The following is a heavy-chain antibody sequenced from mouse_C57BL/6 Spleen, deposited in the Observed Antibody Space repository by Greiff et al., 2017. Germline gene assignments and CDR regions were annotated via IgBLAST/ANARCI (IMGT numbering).Heavy chain of an antibody. CDR1: GFSFNTYA. CDR3: VRQRWGDWYFDV. D-gene: IGHD1-1*02. Sequence: EVHLVESGGGLVQPKGSLKFSCAASGFSFNTYAMNWVRQAPGKGLEWVARIRSKSNNYATYYADSVKDRFTISRDESESMLYLQMNNLKTEDTAMYYCVRQRWGDWYFDVWGTGTTVTVSS. CDR2: IRSKSNNYAT. V-gene: IGHV10-1*01. J-gene: IGHJ1*03.